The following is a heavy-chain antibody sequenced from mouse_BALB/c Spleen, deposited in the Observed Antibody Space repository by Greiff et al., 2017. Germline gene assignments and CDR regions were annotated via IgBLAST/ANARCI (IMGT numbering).Heavy chain of an antibody. CDR1: GFTFSSYT. D-gene: IGHD2-4*01. J-gene: IGHJ4*01. V-gene: IGHV5-12-2*01. CDR3: ARRYYDYDYAMDY. CDR2: ISNGGGST. Sequence: EVMLVESGGGLVQPGGSLKLSCAASGFTFSSYTMSWVRQTPEKRLEWVAYISNGGGSTYYPDTVKGRFTISRDNAKNTLYLHMSSLKSEDTAMYYCARRYYDYDYAMDYWGQGTSVTVSA.